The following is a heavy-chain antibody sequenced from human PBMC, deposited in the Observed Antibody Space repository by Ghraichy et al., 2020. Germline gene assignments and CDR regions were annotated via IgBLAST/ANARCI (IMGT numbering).Heavy chain of an antibody. Sequence: YAGDGGSFSGYYWSWIRQPPGKGLEWIGEINHSGSTNYNPSLKSRVTISVDTSKNQFSLKLSSVTAADTAVYYCARKRAGLDYWGQGTLVTVSS. CDR3: ARKRAGLDY. D-gene: IGHD1-1*01. J-gene: IGHJ4*02. V-gene: IGHV4-34*01. CDR1: GGSFSGYY. CDR2: INHSGST.